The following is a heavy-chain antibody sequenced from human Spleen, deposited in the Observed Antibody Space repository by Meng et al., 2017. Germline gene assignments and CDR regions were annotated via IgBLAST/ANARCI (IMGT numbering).Heavy chain of an antibody. CDR2: MYYSGST. D-gene: IGHD6-19*01. Sequence: QVQRQQWGAGLLKPSETLSLTCAVYGGSFSGYYWSWIRQPPGKGLEWIGHMYYSGSTYYNPSLESRATISVDTSKNQFSLKLSSVTAADTAVYYCARAHSSGWSPHAYWGQGSLVTVSS. CDR3: ARAHSSGWSPHAY. CDR1: GGSFSGYY. J-gene: IGHJ4*02. V-gene: IGHV4-34*02.